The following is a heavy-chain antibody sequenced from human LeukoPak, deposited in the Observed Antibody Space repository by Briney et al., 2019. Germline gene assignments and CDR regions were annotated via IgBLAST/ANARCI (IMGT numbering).Heavy chain of an antibody. CDR1: GGTFSSYA. J-gene: IGHJ4*02. CDR2: IIPILGIA. D-gene: IGHD2/OR15-2a*01. Sequence: SVKVSCKASGGTFSSYAISWVRQAPGQGLEWMGRIIPILGIANYAQKFQGRVTITADKSTSTAYMELSSLRSEDTAVYYCATLSRGARASFDYWGQGTLVTVSS. V-gene: IGHV1-69*04. CDR3: ATLSRGARASFDY.